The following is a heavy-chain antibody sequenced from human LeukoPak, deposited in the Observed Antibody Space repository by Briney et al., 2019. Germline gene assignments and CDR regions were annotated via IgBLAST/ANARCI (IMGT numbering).Heavy chain of an antibody. CDR2: ISSSGSTI. V-gene: IGHV3-48*03. J-gene: IGHJ6*03. D-gene: IGHD6-6*01. Sequence: GGSLRLSCAASGFTFSSYEMNWVRQAPGKGLEWVSYISSSGSTIYYADSVKGRFTISRDNAKNSLYLQMNSLRAEDTAVYYCARDRDSSSPYYYYYYMDVWGKGTTVTVSS. CDR1: GFTFSSYE. CDR3: ARDRDSSSPYYYYYYMDV.